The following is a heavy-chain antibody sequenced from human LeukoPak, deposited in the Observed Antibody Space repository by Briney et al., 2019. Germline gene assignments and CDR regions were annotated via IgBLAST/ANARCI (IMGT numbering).Heavy chain of an antibody. CDR1: GGSFSGYY. CDR3: ARDPYGSGSYYPNWFDP. V-gene: IGHV4-34*01. J-gene: IGHJ5*02. D-gene: IGHD3-10*01. Sequence: SETLSLTCAVYGGSFSGYYWSWIRQPPGKGLEWIGEINHSGNTNYNPSLKSRVTISVDTSKNQFSLKLSSVTAADTAVYYCARDPYGSGSYYPNWFDPWGQGTLVTVSS. CDR2: INHSGNT.